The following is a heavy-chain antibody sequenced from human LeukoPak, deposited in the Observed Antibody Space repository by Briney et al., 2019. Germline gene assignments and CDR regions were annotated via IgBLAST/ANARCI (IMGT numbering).Heavy chain of an antibody. J-gene: IGHJ6*02. CDR3: ARDRINPDADYYYGMDV. D-gene: IGHD3-10*01. Sequence: ASVRVSCKVSGYTLTELSMHWVRQAPGKGLEWMGGFDPEDGETIYAQKFQGRVTMTEDTSTDTAYMELSSLRSEDTAVYYCARDRINPDADYYYGMDVWGQGTTVTVSS. CDR2: FDPEDGET. V-gene: IGHV1-24*01. CDR1: GYTLTELS.